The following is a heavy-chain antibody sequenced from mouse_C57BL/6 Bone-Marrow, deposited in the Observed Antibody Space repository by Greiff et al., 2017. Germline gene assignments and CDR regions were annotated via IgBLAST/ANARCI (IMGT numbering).Heavy chain of an antibody. CDR3: ARDPPFYYGSSYLYCDV. Sequence: DVKLVESGGGLVKPGGSLKLSCAASGFTFSSYAMSWVRQTPEKRLEWVATISDGGSYTYYPDNVKGRFTISRDTAKNNLYLQMSHLKSEDTAMYYCARDPPFYYGSSYLYCDVWGTGTTVTVSS. D-gene: IGHD1-1*01. J-gene: IGHJ1*03. CDR2: ISDGGSYT. CDR1: GFTFSSYA. V-gene: IGHV5-4*01.